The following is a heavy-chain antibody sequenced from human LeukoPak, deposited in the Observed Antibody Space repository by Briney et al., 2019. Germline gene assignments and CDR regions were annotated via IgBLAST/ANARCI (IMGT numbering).Heavy chain of an antibody. CDR2: ISGSGGST. CDR3: AKHGYYDFWTGGFDY. D-gene: IGHD3-3*01. J-gene: IGHJ4*02. Sequence: GGSLRLSCAASGFTFSSYAMSWVRQAPGKGLEWVSAISGSGGSTYYADSVKGRFTISRDNSKNTLYLQMNSLRAEDTAVYYCAKHGYYDFWTGGFDYWGQGTLVTVPS. CDR1: GFTFSSYA. V-gene: IGHV3-23*01.